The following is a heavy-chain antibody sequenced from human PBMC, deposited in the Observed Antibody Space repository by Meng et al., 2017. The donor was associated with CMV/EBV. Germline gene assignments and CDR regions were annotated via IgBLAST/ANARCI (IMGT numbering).Heavy chain of an antibody. Sequence: GESLKISCKGSGYSFTSYWIGWVRQMPGKGLEWMGIIYPGDSDTRYSPSFQGQVTIPADKSISTAYLQWSSLKASDTAMYYCARGAMVELLPPHPYFDYWGQGTLVTVSS. CDR1: GYSFTSYW. CDR2: IYPGDSDT. CDR3: ARGAMVELLPPHPYFDY. D-gene: IGHD1-26*01. V-gene: IGHV5-51*01. J-gene: IGHJ4*02.